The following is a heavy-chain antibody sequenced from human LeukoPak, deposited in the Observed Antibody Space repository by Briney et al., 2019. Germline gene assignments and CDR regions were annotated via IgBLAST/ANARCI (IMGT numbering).Heavy chain of an antibody. CDR1: GGTFSSYA. Sequence: SVKVSCKASGGTFSSYAISWVRQAPGQGLEWMGRIIPIFGTANYAQKFQGRVTITTDESTSTAYMELSSLRSEDTAVYYCARDILALEGDYLFDYWAREPWSPSPQ. J-gene: IGHJ4*02. CDR3: ARDILALEGDYLFDY. D-gene: IGHD4-17*01. V-gene: IGHV1-69*05. CDR2: IIPIFGTA.